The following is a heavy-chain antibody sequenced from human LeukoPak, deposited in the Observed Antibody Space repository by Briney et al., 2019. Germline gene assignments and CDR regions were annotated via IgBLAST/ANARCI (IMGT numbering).Heavy chain of an antibody. CDR2: INHSGST. Sequence: SETLSLTCAVYGGSFSGYYWSWIRQPPGKGLEWIGEINHSGSTNYNPSLKSRVTISVDTSKNQFSLKLSSVTAADTAVYYCASGRYWNDGSVDVWGKGTTVTVSS. CDR1: GGSFSGYY. CDR3: ASGRYWNDGSVDV. D-gene: IGHD1-1*01. J-gene: IGHJ6*04. V-gene: IGHV4-34*01.